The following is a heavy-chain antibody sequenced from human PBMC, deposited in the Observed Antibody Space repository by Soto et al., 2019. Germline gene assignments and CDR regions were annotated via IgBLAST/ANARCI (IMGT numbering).Heavy chain of an antibody. CDR2: VSATAGST. Sequence: GGSLRLSCAASGFTFSNYAMSWVRQAPGKGLEWVSLVSATAGSTYYTDSVKGRFTISRDNSRNTVYLQMNSLRADDTAEYYCAKDRLAGGFDYWGQGTLVTVSS. CDR3: AKDRLAGGFDY. D-gene: IGHD3-16*01. V-gene: IGHV3-23*01. J-gene: IGHJ4*02. CDR1: GFTFSNYA.